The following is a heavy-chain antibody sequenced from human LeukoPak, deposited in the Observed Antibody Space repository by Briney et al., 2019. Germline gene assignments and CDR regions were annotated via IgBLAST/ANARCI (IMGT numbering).Heavy chain of an antibody. Sequence: GGSLRLSCAASGFTFSSYSMNWVRQAPGKGLEWVSSISSSGSYIYYADSVKGRVSSSRDNAKNSLFLQMNSLRAEDTAVYYCGRFLEPFKFDPWGQGTLVTVSS. J-gene: IGHJ5*02. V-gene: IGHV3-21*01. CDR2: ISSSGSYI. CDR1: GFTFSSYS. CDR3: GRFLEPFKFDP. D-gene: IGHD1-1*01.